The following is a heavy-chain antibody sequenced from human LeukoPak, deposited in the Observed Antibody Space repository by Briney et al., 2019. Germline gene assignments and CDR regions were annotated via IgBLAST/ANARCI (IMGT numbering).Heavy chain of an antibody. J-gene: IGHJ4*02. Sequence: PGGSLRHSCAASGFTFSKYSFSWVRQAPGKGLEWVSYTSSSSSYIYYADSVKGRFTISKDNAKNSLYLQMNSLRAEDTAIYYCARDKETTTAQFEYWGQGTLVTVSS. CDR2: TSSSSSYI. CDR1: GFTFSKYS. CDR3: ARDKETTTAQFEY. D-gene: IGHD4-11*01. V-gene: IGHV3-21*05.